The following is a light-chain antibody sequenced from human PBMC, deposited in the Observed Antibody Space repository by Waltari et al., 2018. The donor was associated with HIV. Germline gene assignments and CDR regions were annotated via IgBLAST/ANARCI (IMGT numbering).Light chain of an antibody. J-gene: IGKJ2*01. V-gene: IGKV1-27*01. CDR2: AAS. CDR3: QSYNNAPRT. CDR1: EDIRTS. Sequence: DIQMTQSPSSLSASVGDRVTMTCRANEDIRTSLAWFQHKPGKVPQLLIYAASTLHSGVPFRFSGSGYGTEFTLTIDSLQPEDVATYYCQSYNNAPRTFGPGTKLEIK.